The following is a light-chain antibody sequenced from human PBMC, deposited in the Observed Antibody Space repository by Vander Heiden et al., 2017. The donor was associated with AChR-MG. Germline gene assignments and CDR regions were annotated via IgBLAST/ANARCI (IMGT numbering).Light chain of an antibody. Sequence: DIQLTQSPVSLTASVGERVTITCRATESIRGYLNWYQQKPGKAPKLLIYGESRLQDGVPSRLSGSGYGTEFTLTISSLQPEDSAIYFCQESFDTPPTFGQGTKLEI. V-gene: IGKV1-39*01. CDR1: ESIRGY. CDR3: QESFDTPPT. CDR2: GES. J-gene: IGKJ2*01.